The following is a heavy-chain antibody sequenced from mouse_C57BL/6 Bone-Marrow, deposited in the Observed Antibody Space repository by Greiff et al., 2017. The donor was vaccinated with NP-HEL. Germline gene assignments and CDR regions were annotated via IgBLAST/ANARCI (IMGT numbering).Heavy chain of an antibody. V-gene: IGHV3-6*01. J-gene: IGHJ4*01. CDR3: AREGYYGKDY. CDR1: GYSITSGYY. Sequence: EVHLVESGPGLVKPSQSLSLTCSVTGYSITSGYYWNWIRQFPGNKLEWMGYISYDGSNNYNPSLKNRISITRDTSKNQFFLKLNSVTTEDTATYYCAREGYYGKDYWGQGTSVTVSS. CDR2: ISYDGSN.